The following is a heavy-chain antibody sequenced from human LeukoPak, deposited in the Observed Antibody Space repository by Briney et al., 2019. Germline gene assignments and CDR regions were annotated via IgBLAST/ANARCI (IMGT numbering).Heavy chain of an antibody. Sequence: ASVKVSCKASGYTFTGYYMHWVRQAPGQGLEWMGWISPYNGNTNYAQKLQGRVTMTTDTSTSTAYMELRSLRSDDTAVYYCARDVGLRTQDAFDIWGQGTMVTVSS. V-gene: IGHV1-18*04. CDR1: GYTFTGYY. CDR2: ISPYNGNT. J-gene: IGHJ3*02. D-gene: IGHD3-10*01. CDR3: ARDVGLRTQDAFDI.